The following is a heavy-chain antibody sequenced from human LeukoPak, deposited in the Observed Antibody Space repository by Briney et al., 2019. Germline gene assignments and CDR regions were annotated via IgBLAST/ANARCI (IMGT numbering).Heavy chain of an antibody. D-gene: IGHD5-24*01. CDR3: ATPTSVGDGYNRREDY. CDR2: ITGSGGST. Sequence: GGSLRLSCAASGFTFSSYAMSWVRQAPGKGLEWVSAITGSGGSTYYADSVKGRFTISRDNSKNTLYLQMNSLRVEDTAVYYCATPTSVGDGYNRREDYWGQGTLVTVSS. V-gene: IGHV3-23*01. J-gene: IGHJ4*02. CDR1: GFTFSSYA.